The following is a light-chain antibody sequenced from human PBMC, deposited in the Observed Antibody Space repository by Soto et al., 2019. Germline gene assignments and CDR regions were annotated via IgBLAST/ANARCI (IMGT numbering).Light chain of an antibody. CDR1: QIISSW. CDR2: KAS. CDR3: KQYSSSPY. V-gene: IGKV1-5*03. Sequence: DIQMTQSPYTLSASVGERVTITVRASQIISSWLAWYQQKPGKAPKLLIYKASSLESGVPSRFSGSGSGTEFTLTIGSLQSEDFAVYYCKQYSSSPYFGQGTRLEIK. J-gene: IGKJ5*01.